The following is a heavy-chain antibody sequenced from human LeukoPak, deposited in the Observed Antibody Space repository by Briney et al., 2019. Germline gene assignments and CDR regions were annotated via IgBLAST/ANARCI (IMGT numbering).Heavy chain of an antibody. CDR1: GGTFSSYA. D-gene: IGHD3-3*01. V-gene: IGHV1-69*05. CDR3: ARAYFWSGYYTGTSWFDP. Sequence: ASVKVSCKASGGTFSSYAISWVRQGPGQGLEWMGGIIPIFGTANYAQKFQGRVTITTDESTSTAYMELSSLRSEDTAVYYCARAYFWSGYYTGTSWFDPWGQGTLVTVSS. J-gene: IGHJ5*02. CDR2: IIPIFGTA.